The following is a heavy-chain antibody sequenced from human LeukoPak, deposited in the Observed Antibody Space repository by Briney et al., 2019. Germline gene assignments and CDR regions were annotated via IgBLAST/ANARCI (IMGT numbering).Heavy chain of an antibody. V-gene: IGHV3-74*01. CDR1: GFTFSGYW. Sequence: GGSLRLSCAASGFTFSGYWLHWVRQPPGKGPVWVSRSTGGGSSTTYADSVKGRFTISRDNAKNTRYLQMISLRAEDTAVYYCARDTGWYFDLWGRGTLVTVSS. J-gene: IGHJ2*01. D-gene: IGHD4-17*01. CDR3: ARDTGWYFDL. CDR2: STGGGSST.